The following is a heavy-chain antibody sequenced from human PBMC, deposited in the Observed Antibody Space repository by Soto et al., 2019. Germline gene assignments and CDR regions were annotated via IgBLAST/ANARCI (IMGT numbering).Heavy chain of an antibody. J-gene: IGHJ6*02. CDR2: VSPYDGYT. CDR3: ARGGYYDSSGSRNYFYYGMNV. V-gene: IGHV1-18*01. Sequence: ASVKVSCKTSGGTLSSFAISWVRQVPGQGLEWLGWVSPYDGYTNYAQILQGRVSMTTDTSTKTAYMEVRSLRSDDTAVYYCARGGYYDSSGSRNYFYYGMNVWGQGTTVTVSS. D-gene: IGHD3-22*01. CDR1: GGTLSSFA.